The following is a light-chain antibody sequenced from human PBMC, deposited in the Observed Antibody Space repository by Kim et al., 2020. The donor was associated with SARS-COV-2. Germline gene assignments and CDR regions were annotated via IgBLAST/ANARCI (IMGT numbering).Light chain of an antibody. CDR3: QQYNNWPPYT. CDR2: GAS. J-gene: IGKJ2*01. Sequence: VAPGERAPLSGRDCESVSSNLAWYQQKPGHAPRLLNYGASTRATGIPARFSGSGSGTEFTLTISKLQSEGFALYYCQQYNNWPPYTFGQGTKLEI. CDR1: ESVSSN. V-gene: IGKV3-15*01.